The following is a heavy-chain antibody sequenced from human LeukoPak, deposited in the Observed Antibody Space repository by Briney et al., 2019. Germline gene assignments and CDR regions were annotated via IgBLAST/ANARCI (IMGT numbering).Heavy chain of an antibody. D-gene: IGHD3-10*01. CDR2: ISAYNGNT. J-gene: IGHJ4*02. Sequence: ASVQVSCKASGYTFTSYGISWVRPAPGQGLEWMGWISAYNGNTNYAQKLQGRVTMTTDTSTSTAYMELRSLTSDDTAVYYCARGYGSGTHYRSFDYWGQGTLVTVSS. CDR1: GYTFTSYG. CDR3: ARGYGSGTHYRSFDY. V-gene: IGHV1-18*01.